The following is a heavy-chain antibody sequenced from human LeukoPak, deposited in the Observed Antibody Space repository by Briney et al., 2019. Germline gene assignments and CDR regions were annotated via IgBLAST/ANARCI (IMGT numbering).Heavy chain of an antibody. CDR2: ICYSGST. D-gene: IGHD6-13*01. Sequence: SETLSLTCTVSGGSISSYYWSWIRQPPGKGLEWIGYICYSGSTNYNPSLKSRVTISVDTSKNQFSLKLSSVTAADTAVYYCARGRSQGIAAAGSGFDYWGQGTLVTVSS. V-gene: IGHV4-59*01. J-gene: IGHJ4*02. CDR3: ARGRSQGIAAAGSGFDY. CDR1: GGSISSYY.